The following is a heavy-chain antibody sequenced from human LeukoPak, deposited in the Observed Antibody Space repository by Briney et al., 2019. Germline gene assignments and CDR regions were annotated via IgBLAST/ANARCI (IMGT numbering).Heavy chain of an antibody. V-gene: IGHV4-38-2*02. D-gene: IGHD3-10*01. Sequence: SETLSLICTVSGYSISSGYYWGWIRQPPGKGLEWIGNIYHSGSTYYNPSLKSRVTISVDTSKNQFSLKLSSVTAAGTAVYYCATVGGYGSGSGFDFWGQGTLVTVSS. CDR1: GYSISSGYY. J-gene: IGHJ4*02. CDR2: IYHSGST. CDR3: ATVGGYGSGSGFDF.